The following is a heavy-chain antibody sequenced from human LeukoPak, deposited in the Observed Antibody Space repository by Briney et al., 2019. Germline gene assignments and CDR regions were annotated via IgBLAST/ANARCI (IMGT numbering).Heavy chain of an antibody. CDR3: AVNEGGWSGFDY. D-gene: IGHD6-19*01. CDR2: IIPIFGTA. Sequence: SVKVSCTASGGTFGSYAISWVRQAPGQGLEWTGGIIPIFGTANYAQKFQGRVTITADESTSTAYMELSSLRSEDTAVYYCAVNEGGWSGFDYWGQGTLVTVSS. CDR1: GGTFGSYA. J-gene: IGHJ4*02. V-gene: IGHV1-69*01.